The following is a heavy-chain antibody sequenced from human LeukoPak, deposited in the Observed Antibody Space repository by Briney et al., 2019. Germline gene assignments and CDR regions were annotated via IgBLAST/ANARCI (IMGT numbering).Heavy chain of an antibody. CDR1: GLTFSSQA. Sequence: GGSLRLSCAASGLTFSSQAMSWVRQAPGKGLEWVSAISGDGDNTYYADSVKGRFTISRDDSKNTLYLQMNSLRAEDTAVYYCAKDLGRYRNNYFDYWGQGTLVTVSS. CDR3: AKDLGRYRNNYFDY. V-gene: IGHV3-23*01. J-gene: IGHJ4*02. CDR2: ISGDGDNT. D-gene: IGHD1-26*01.